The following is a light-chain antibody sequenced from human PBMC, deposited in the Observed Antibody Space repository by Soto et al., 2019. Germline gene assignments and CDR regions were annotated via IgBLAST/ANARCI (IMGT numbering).Light chain of an antibody. CDR3: SSFTSSSTLDV. Sequence: QSALTQPASVAGSPGQSITITCTGTSSDVGRWNYVSWYQQHPGKAPKLMIYEVSNRPSGVSSRFSGSKSGYTASLTISGPQAEDEADYYCSSFTSSSTLDVFGTGTKVTVL. CDR2: EVS. V-gene: IGLV2-14*01. J-gene: IGLJ1*01. CDR1: SSDVGRWNY.